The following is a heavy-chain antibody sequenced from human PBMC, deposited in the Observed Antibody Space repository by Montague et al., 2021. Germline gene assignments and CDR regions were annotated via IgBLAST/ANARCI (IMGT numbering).Heavy chain of an antibody. D-gene: IGHD2-21*01. CDR3: HVWQYYCRGGGV. Sequence: TLSLTCTVSGGSISCGSYYWSWIRQPAGKGLEWIGHIHTTGSSNYNTSLKSRVTISLDTSSNQFSLNLSSVTAADTAVYYCHVWQYYCRGGGVWGLGTTVTVSS. CDR2: IHTTGSS. J-gene: IGHJ6*02. CDR1: GGSISCGSYY. V-gene: IGHV4-61*09.